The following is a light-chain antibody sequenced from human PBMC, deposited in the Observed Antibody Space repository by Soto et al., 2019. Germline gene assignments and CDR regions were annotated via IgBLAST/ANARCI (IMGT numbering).Light chain of an antibody. CDR2: EDD. J-gene: IGLJ1*01. CDR1: SGSIASNC. CDR3: QSYGSTIFV. Sequence: NFMLTQPHSVSESPGKTVTISCTGSSGSIASNCVQWLQQRPASAPTTVTYEDDQRPSGVPDRFSGSVDSSSNSTSLTISGLRTDDEADYYCQSYGSTIFVFGSGTKLTVL. V-gene: IGLV6-57*02.